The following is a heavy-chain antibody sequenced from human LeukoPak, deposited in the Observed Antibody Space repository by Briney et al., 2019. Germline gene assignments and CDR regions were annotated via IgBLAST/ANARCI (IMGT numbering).Heavy chain of an antibody. V-gene: IGHV4-4*07. Sequence: SETLSLTCAVPGASFTSFHWTWFRQPAGRGLEWIGLIYTSGSTLYSPSLQSRVAMSVDVTKNQLSLKLSYVTAADAATYYCARKDGDYWGQGTLVTVSS. CDR3: ARKDGDY. CDR1: GASFTSFH. D-gene: IGHD6-6*01. J-gene: IGHJ4*02. CDR2: IYTSGST.